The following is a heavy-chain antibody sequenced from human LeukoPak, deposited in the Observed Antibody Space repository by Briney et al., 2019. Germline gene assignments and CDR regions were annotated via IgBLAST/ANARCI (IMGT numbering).Heavy chain of an antibody. V-gene: IGHV3-9*01. CDR1: GFTFDDYA. CDR2: ISWNSGSI. CDR3: AKGATRLGSSPFDY. J-gene: IGHJ4*02. D-gene: IGHD6-13*01. Sequence: PGRSLRLSCAASGFTFDDYAMHWVRQAPGKGLEWVSGISWNSGSIGYADSVKGRFTISRGNAKNSLYLQMNSLRAEDTALYYCAKGATRLGSSPFDYWGQGTLVTVSS.